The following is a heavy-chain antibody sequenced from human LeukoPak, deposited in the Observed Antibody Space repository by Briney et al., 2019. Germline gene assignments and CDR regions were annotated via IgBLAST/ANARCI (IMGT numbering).Heavy chain of an antibody. D-gene: IGHD3-10*01. CDR2: ISGSGGST. Sequence: GGSLRLSCAASGFTFSSYSMSWVRQAPGKGLEWVSAISGSGGSTYYADSVKGRFTISRDNAKNTLYLQMNSLRVEDKAVYYCAKGEGYYGSGSYYILSKPVDYWGQGTLVTVSS. CDR3: AKGEGYYGSGSYYILSKPVDY. V-gene: IGHV3-23*01. CDR1: GFTFSSYS. J-gene: IGHJ4*02.